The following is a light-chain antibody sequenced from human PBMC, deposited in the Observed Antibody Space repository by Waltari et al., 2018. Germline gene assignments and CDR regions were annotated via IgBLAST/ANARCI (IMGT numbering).Light chain of an antibody. CDR1: HGIRNY. J-gene: IGKJ1*01. Sequence: DMQVTQSPSSLSASVGDRLTITCRATHGIRNYLAWYQQKPGKVPKLLIYAASTLESGVPSRFSGSGGGTDFTLTISSLQPEDFATYYCQKYDTVPWTFGQGTKVEV. V-gene: IGKV1-27*01. CDR2: AAS. CDR3: QKYDTVPWT.